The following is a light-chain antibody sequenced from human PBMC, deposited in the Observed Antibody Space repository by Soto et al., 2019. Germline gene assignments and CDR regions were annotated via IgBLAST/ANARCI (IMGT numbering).Light chain of an antibody. Sequence: DIKMTQSPSSVSASVGDRVTITCRASQGISNWLAWYQQKPGAAPKLLIYSASNLQSGVPSRFSGSGFGTDFTLTISSLQPEDFATYYCQHTKTNNLPITFGQGTRLEIK. J-gene: IGKJ5*01. V-gene: IGKV1-12*01. CDR1: QGISNW. CDR2: SAS. CDR3: QHTKTNNLPIT.